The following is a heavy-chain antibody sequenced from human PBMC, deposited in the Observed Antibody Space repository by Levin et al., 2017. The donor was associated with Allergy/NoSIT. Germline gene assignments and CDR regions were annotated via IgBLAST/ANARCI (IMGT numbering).Heavy chain of an antibody. D-gene: IGHD1-1*01. J-gene: IGHJ4*02. CDR3: AHEVVECRFDY. CDR1: GFSVSTSGVG. CDR2: IYWDDAK. V-gene: IGHV2-5*02. Sequence: VSGPTLVKPTQTLTLTCTFSGFSVSTSGVGVGWIRQPPGEALEWLALIYWDDAKRYSPSLKSRLTVTKDTSKNQVVLTMTNMDPVDTATYYCAHEVVECRFDYWGQGTLVTVSS.